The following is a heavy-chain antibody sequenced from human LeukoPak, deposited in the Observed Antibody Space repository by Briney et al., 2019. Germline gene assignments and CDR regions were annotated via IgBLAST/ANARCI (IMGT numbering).Heavy chain of an antibody. CDR3: ATVATGNDPFDI. Sequence: GGSLRLSCAASGFTFSSYSMNWVRQAPGKGLEWVSSISSSSSYIYYADSVKGRFTISRDNAKNSLYLQMTSLRAAHTAVYYCATVATGNDPFDIWGQGTMVTVSS. V-gene: IGHV3-21*01. D-gene: IGHD2-21*02. J-gene: IGHJ3*02. CDR2: ISSSSSYI. CDR1: GFTFSSYS.